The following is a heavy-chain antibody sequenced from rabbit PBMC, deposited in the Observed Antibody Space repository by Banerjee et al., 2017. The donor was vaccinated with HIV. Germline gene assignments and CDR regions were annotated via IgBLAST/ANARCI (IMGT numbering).Heavy chain of an antibody. J-gene: IGHJ3*01. CDR3: ARISRMLVVIDL. V-gene: IGHV1S45*01. CDR1: GFSFSSVYD. D-gene: IGHD4-2*01. CDR2: IGTADGNT. Sequence: QEQLEESGGDLVKPGASLTLTCTASGFSFSSVYDMCWVRQAPGKGLEWIACIGTADGNTFYANWAKGRFTISKTPSTTVTLQMTSLTAADTATYFCARISRMLVVIDLWGQGTLVTVS.